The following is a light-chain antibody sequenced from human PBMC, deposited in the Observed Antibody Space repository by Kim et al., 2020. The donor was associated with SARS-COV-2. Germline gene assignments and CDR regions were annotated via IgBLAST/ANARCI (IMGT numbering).Light chain of an antibody. CDR2: EVN. V-gene: IGLV2-8*01. Sequence: GQSVTTSSTGTSTDVGGDNYVSWYQQHPRNAPKLMIYEVNTRPSGVPDRFSGSKSGNTASLTVSGLQAEDEADYYCSSYAGSNNLVFGGGTQLTVL. CDR3: SSYAGSNNLV. J-gene: IGLJ2*01. CDR1: STDVGGDNY.